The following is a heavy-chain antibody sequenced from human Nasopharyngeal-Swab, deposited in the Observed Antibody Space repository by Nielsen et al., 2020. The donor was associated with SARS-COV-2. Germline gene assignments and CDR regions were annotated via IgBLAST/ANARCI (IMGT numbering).Heavy chain of an antibody. CDR2: MNPNSGNT. D-gene: IGHD4-17*01. V-gene: IGHV1-8*01. CDR1: GYTFPSYV. Sequence: ASVTVSCKASGYTFPSYVINWVRQATGQGLEWMGWMNPNSGNTGYAQKFQGRVTMTRNTSISTAYMELSSLRSEDTAVYYCARVRTTTPYWYFDLWGRGTLVTVSS. CDR3: ARVRTTTPYWYFDL. J-gene: IGHJ2*01.